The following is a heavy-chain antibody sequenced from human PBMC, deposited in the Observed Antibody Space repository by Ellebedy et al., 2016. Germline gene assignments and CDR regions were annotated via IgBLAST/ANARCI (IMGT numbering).Heavy chain of an antibody. CDR2: INPKSGGT. J-gene: IGHJ5*02. D-gene: IGHD6-13*01. V-gene: IGHV1-2*02. CDR1: GYTFTGYY. CDR3: ASCLVPGIAAAGKGRNWFDP. Sequence: ASVKVSCKASGYTFTGYYMHWVRQAPGQGLEWMGWINPKSGGTNYAQKFQGRVTMTRDTSISTAYMELSRLRSDDTAVYYWASCLVPGIAAAGKGRNWFDPWGQGTLVTVSS.